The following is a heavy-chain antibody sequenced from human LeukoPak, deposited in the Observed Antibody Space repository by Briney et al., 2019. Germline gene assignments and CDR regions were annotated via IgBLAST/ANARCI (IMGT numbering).Heavy chain of an antibody. D-gene: IGHD3-9*01. CDR2: TNPNSGGT. J-gene: IGHJ4*02. CDR3: ARGGGYDILQNY. Sequence: GASVKVSCKASGYTFTGYYMHWVRQAPGQGLEWMGWTNPNSGGTNYAQKFQGRVTMTRDTSISTAYMELRSLRSDDTAVYYCARGGGYDILQNYWGQGTLVTVSS. CDR1: GYTFTGYY. V-gene: IGHV1-2*02.